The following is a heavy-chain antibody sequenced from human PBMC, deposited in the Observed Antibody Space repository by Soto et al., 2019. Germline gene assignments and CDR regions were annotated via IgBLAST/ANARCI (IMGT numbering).Heavy chain of an antibody. J-gene: IGHJ1*01. CDR3: ARWGTTGGLDV. V-gene: IGHV3-30*19. CDR2: TSYDGSTK. D-gene: IGHD3-16*01. CDR1: GFTFRSYV. Sequence: QVQLVESGGGVVQPGTSLRVSCVGSGFTFRSYVIHWVRQAPGKGLEWVALTSYDGSTKFYGDSVRGRFTISRDNSRNTVVLQMDSLRVEDTALYYCARWGTTGGLDVWGQGTLVSVSS.